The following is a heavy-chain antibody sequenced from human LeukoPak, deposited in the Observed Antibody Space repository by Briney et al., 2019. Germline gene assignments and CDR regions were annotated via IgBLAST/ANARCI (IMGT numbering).Heavy chain of an antibody. CDR1: GTSVSSGGYY. CDR3: ARGGLRLTLIRGIIPFDY. Sequence: PSWTLSLTCTVSGTSVSSGGYYWSWIRQHPGKGLEWIGYFHFSENTFYNPSLKSRLIMSLDTSKNQVSLKLISVTAADTAVYYCARGGLRLTLIRGIIPFDYWGLGTLVTVSS. D-gene: IGHD3-10*01. J-gene: IGHJ4*02. CDR2: FHFSENT. V-gene: IGHV4-31*03.